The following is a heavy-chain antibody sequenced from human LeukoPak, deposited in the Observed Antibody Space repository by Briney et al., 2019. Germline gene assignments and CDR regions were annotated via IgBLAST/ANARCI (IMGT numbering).Heavy chain of an antibody. J-gene: IGHJ5*02. CDR2: LDYDGNT. V-gene: IGHV4-59*01. D-gene: IGHD1-26*01. CDR3: GRDSGARPNQINWFDP. CDR1: SGSINTYY. Sequence: SETLSLTCAVSSGSINTYYWPCIRQPPGKGLEWIGYLDYDGNTNYNPSLKGRVTISVDTSKTQLSLKLASVTAEDTAAYYSGRDSGARPNQINWFDPWGQGTLVTVSS.